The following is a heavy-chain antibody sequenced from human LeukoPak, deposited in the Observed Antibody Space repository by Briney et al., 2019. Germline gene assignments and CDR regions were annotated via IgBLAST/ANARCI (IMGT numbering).Heavy chain of an antibody. CDR2: IWSDGNNK. V-gene: IGHV3-30*02. Sequence: GGSLRLSCAASGFTFRNYGMHWVRQATGKGLEWVSFIWSDGNNKFYADSVKGRFTISRDNSKNMLYLQMDSLRHEDTAVFYCAKDPGASVPGFYMDVWGKGTTVTVSS. D-gene: IGHD2-8*02. CDR1: GFTFRNYG. J-gene: IGHJ6*03. CDR3: AKDPGASVPGFYMDV.